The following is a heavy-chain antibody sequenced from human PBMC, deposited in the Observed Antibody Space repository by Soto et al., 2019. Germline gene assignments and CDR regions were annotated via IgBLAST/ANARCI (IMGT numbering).Heavy chain of an antibody. CDR2: TYYRSKWYN. D-gene: IGHD3-3*01. CDR1: GDSVSGNSAA. J-gene: IGHJ5*02. V-gene: IGHV6-1*01. CDR3: ARGPKRINTIFGLVISGESNWFDP. Sequence: SQTLSLTCAISGDSVSGNSAAWNWIRQSPSRGLEWLGRTYYRSKWYNDYAVSVKSRITVTPDTSKNQFSLHLNSVTPEDTAVYYCARGPKRINTIFGLVISGESNWFDPWGQGTLVTVSS.